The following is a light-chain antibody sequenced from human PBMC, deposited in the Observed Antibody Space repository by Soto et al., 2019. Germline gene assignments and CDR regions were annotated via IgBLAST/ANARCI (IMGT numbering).Light chain of an antibody. CDR2: DAS. Sequence: EIVLTQSPVTLSLSPGERATLSCRASQSVTTFLAWYQHKPGQAPRLLIYDASKRATGIPARFSGSGSGTDFTLTISRLEPEDFAVYYCQQRTNWPLTFGGGTKVEIK. CDR3: QQRTNWPLT. CDR1: QSVTTF. J-gene: IGKJ4*01. V-gene: IGKV3-11*01.